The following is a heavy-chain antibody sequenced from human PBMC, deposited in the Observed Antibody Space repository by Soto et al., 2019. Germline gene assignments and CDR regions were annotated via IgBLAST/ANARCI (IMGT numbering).Heavy chain of an antibody. CDR1: GFTFTSSA. Sequence: QMQLVQSGPEVKKPGTSVKVSCKASGFTFTSSAIRWVRQARGQRLEWIGWIVVGTGNTNYAQEFQERVIFSRDMSTSTVNMELSSLRSEDTAVYYCAAVPIAATGDYWGQGALVIVSS. J-gene: IGHJ4*02. V-gene: IGHV1-58*02. CDR3: AAVPIAATGDY. CDR2: IVVGTGNT. D-gene: IGHD6-13*01.